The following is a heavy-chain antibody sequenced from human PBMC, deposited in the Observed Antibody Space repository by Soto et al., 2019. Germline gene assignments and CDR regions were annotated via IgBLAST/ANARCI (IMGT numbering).Heavy chain of an antibody. CDR3: ARGGMFTFGGVIVIGSDNWFAP. J-gene: IGHJ5*02. D-gene: IGHD3-16*02. V-gene: IGHV1-18*01. CDR2: ISAYNGNT. CDR1: GYTFTSYG. Sequence: QVQLVQSGAEVKKPGASVKVSCKASGYTFTSYGISWVRQAPGQGLEWMGWISAYNGNTNYAQKLQGRVTMTTDTATSTADMDMRSLRSEDTGVYYCARGGMFTFGGVIVIGSDNWFAPWGQGTLVTVSS.